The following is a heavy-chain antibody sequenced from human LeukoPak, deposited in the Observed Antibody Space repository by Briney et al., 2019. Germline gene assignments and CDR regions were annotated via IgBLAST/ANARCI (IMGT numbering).Heavy chain of an antibody. Sequence: GGSLRLSCAASGFTFSAYSMTWVRQAPGKGPEWVSTISGSGENIYFADSMKGRFTISRDNSKNSLSLQLNSLRAEDTAIYYCARLQGPYEQWLPSDYWGQGTLVTVSS. CDR1: GFTFSAYS. CDR2: ISGSGENI. CDR3: ARLQGPYEQWLPSDY. D-gene: IGHD5-18*01. V-gene: IGHV3-23*01. J-gene: IGHJ4*02.